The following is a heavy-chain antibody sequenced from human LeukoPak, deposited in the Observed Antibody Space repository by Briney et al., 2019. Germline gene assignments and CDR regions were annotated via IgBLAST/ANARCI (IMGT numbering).Heavy chain of an antibody. CDR3: ARRYMATSAEDFDY. V-gene: IGHV4-34*01. CDR2: IDHSGST. Sequence: SETLSLTCAVYGGSFSGYYWSWIRQPPGKGLEWIGEIDHSGSTNYNPSLKSRVTISVDTSKNQFSLKLSSVTAADTAVYYCARRYMATSAEDFDYWGQGTLVTVFS. J-gene: IGHJ4*02. CDR1: GGSFSGYY. D-gene: IGHD3-16*02.